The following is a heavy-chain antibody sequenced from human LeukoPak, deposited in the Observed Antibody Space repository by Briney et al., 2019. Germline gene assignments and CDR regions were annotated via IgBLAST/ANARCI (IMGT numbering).Heavy chain of an antibody. J-gene: IGHJ4*02. Sequence: GGSLRLSCAGSGFIIANYAVSCVRQAPGKGLEWVSGIKGNGFDTYYADSVKGRFTVSRDNSKNTLSLQMNSLSAEDTAVYYCAKDPRQLMITFGGVVISYFDYWGQGALVTVSS. CDR2: IKGNGFDT. V-gene: IGHV3-23*01. CDR3: AKDPRQLMITFGGVVISYFDY. D-gene: IGHD3-16*01. CDR1: GFIIANYA.